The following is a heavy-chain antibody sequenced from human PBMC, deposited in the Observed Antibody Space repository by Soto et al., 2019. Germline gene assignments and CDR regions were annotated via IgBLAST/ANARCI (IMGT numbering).Heavy chain of an antibody. D-gene: IGHD6-19*01. J-gene: IGHJ4*02. CDR3: ARGPGIAVAGTLRGYFDY. V-gene: IGHV1-8*01. CDR1: GYTFTSYD. CDR2: MNPNSGNT. Sequence: QVQLVQSGAEVKKPGASVKVSCKASGYTFTSYDINWVRQATGQGLEWMGWMNPNSGNTGYAQKFQGRVTMTRNTSISTAYMGLSSLRSEDTAVYYCARGPGIAVAGTLRGYFDYWGQGTLVTVSS.